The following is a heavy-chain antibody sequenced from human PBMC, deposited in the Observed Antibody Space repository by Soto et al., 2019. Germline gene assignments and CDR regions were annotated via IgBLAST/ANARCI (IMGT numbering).Heavy chain of an antibody. Sequence: QVQLVESGGGVVQPGRSLRLSCAASGFTFSSNGMHWVRQAPGKGLEWVALIWYDGSKEDYGDSVKGRFTISRDNSKNTRYLQSNSLRGDDTAVYYGARDNWQSGLRSTILDYWGQGTLVSVSS. D-gene: IGHD3-3*01. CDR1: GFTFSSNG. CDR2: IWYDGSKE. V-gene: IGHV3-33*01. J-gene: IGHJ4*02. CDR3: ARDNWQSGLRSTILDY.